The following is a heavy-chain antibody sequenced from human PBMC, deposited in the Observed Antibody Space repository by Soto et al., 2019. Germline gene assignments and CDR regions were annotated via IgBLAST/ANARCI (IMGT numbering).Heavy chain of an antibody. CDR1: GDSVSSNRAG. V-gene: IGHV6-1*01. D-gene: IGHD1-1*01. J-gene: IGHJ6*03. Sequence: SQTLSLTCDISGDSVSSNRAGWNWIRQTTSRGLEWLGRTYYKSKWYYTYAASVKSRITVSPDTSKNQFSLQLTSVTPEDTAVYYCARGSWDDVSGHYYMDVWDKGTTVTVSS. CDR2: TYYKSKWYY. CDR3: ARGSWDDVSGHYYMDV.